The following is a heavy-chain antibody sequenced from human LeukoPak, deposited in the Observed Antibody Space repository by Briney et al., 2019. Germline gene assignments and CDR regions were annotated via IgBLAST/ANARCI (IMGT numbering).Heavy chain of an antibody. Sequence: SVKVSCKASGGTFSSYAISWVRQAPGQGLEWMGRIIPILGIANYAQKLQGRVTITADKSTSTAYMELSSLRSEDTAVYYCAKEMYDSSGYYLFDYWGQGTLVTVSS. CDR3: AKEMYDSSGYYLFDY. CDR2: IIPILGIA. D-gene: IGHD3-22*01. CDR1: GGTFSSYA. V-gene: IGHV1-69*04. J-gene: IGHJ4*02.